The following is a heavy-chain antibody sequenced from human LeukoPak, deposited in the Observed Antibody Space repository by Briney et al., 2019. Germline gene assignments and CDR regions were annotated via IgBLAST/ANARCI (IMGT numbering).Heavy chain of an antibody. CDR2: IYYSGST. CDR3: ARSRSGTYSNFDY. D-gene: IGHD1-26*01. CDR1: DGSISSYY. J-gene: IGHJ4*02. Sequence: PSETLSLTCTVSDGSISSYYWSWIRQPPGKGLEWIGFIYYSGSTSYNPSLRSRVTISVDTSKNQFSLKLSSVTAADTAVYYCARSRSGTYSNFDYWGQGTLVTVSS. V-gene: IGHV4-59*08.